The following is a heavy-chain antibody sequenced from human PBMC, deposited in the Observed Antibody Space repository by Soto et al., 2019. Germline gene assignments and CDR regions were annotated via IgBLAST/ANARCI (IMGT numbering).Heavy chain of an antibody. J-gene: IGHJ2*01. Sequence: EVQLLESGGGLVQPGGSLRLSCAASGFTFSSYAMSWVRQAPGKGLEWVAAISDSGGSTYYADSVKGRFTISRDNSKNPLYLQHDSLRAEDTAVYYCLEDRSDLPCHFDLWGRGTLVTVSS. CDR3: LEDRSDLPCHFDL. CDR2: ISDSGGST. V-gene: IGHV3-23*01. CDR1: GFTFSSYA.